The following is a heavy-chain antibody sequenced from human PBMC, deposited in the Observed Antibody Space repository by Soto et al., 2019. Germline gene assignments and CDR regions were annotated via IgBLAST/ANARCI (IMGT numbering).Heavy chain of an antibody. J-gene: IGHJ6*02. Sequence: PGGSLRLSCAASGFTFSSYSMNWVRQAPGKGLEWVSSISSSSSYIYYADSVKGRFTISRDNAKNSLYLQMNSLRAEDTAVYYCARVFSRYSSGWYDRFYYYYGMDVWGQGTTVTSP. D-gene: IGHD6-19*01. V-gene: IGHV3-21*01. CDR2: ISSSSSYI. CDR3: ARVFSRYSSGWYDRFYYYYGMDV. CDR1: GFTFSSYS.